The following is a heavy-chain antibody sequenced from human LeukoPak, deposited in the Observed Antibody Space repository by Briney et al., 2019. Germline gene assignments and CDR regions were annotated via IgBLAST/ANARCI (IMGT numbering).Heavy chain of an antibody. CDR1: GYSISSGYY. CDR2: IYHSGST. V-gene: IGHV4-38-2*01. J-gene: IGHJ2*01. CDR3: ARRWIFWYFDL. Sequence: SETLSLTCAVSGYSISSGYYWGWIRQPPGKGLEWIGSIYHSGSTYYNPSLKSRVTISVDTSKNQFSLKLSSVTAADTAVYYCARRWIFWYFDLWGRGTLGTVSS. D-gene: IGHD2-2*03.